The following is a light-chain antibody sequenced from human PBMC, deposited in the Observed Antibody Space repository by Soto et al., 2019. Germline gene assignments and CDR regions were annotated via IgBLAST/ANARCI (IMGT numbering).Light chain of an antibody. CDR1: SSDVGGYNY. CDR2: DVS. CDR3: SPYTTSSFPVV. V-gene: IGLV2-14*03. J-gene: IGLJ2*01. Sequence: QSVLTQPASVSGSPGQSITISCTGTSSDVGGYNYVSWYQHHPGKAPKLMIFDVSFRPSGVSNRFSGSKSGNTASLTISGRQAEVGGDYYCSPYTTSSFPVVFGGGTKVTVL.